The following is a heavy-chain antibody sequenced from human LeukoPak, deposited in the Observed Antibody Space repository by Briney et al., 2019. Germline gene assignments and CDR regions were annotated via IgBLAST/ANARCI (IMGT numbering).Heavy chain of an antibody. Sequence: ASVKVSCKASGYTFTSYDINWVRQATGQGLEWMGWMNPNSGNTGYAQKFQGGVTITRNTSISTAYMELSSLRSEDTAAYYCARVGDYGDYGPLDYWGQGTLVTVSS. CDR1: GYTFTSYD. CDR2: MNPNSGNT. J-gene: IGHJ4*02. CDR3: ARVGDYGDYGPLDY. D-gene: IGHD4-17*01. V-gene: IGHV1-8*03.